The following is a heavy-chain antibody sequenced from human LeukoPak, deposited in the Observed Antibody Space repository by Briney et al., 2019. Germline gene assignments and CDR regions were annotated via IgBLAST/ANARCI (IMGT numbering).Heavy chain of an antibody. Sequence: GESLKISCKGSGYSFTSYWIGWVRQMPGKGLEWMGIIYPGDSDTRYSPSFQGQVTISADKSISTAYLQWSSLKASDTAMYYCARRRGCSGGSCYARETDYWGQGTLVTVSS. V-gene: IGHV5-51*01. CDR2: IYPGDSDT. CDR1: GYSFTSYW. CDR3: ARRRGCSGGSCYARETDY. D-gene: IGHD2-15*01. J-gene: IGHJ4*02.